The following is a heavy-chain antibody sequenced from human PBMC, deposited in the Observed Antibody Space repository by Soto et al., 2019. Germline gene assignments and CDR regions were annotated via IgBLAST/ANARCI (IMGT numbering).Heavy chain of an antibody. J-gene: IGHJ4*02. D-gene: IGHD6-13*01. CDR2: ISAFTGAT. CDR3: TKDRARLTQQFQDVY. Sequence: QIQLVQSGAEVKPPGASVKVSCKASGYTFSHHDFSWVRRAPGQGLEWMGWISAFTGATDYPQNYPCRLTMTTDASRGTAYTELSSLRSDDTAVSYCTKDRARLTQQFQDVYWGQGTLVTVSS. V-gene: IGHV1-18*01. CDR1: GYTFSHHD.